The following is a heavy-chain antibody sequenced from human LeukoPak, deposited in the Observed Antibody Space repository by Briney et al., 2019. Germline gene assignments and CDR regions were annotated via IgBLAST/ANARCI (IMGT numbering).Heavy chain of an antibody. Sequence: GGSLRLSCAASGFTFDDYAMHWVRQAPGKGLEWVSLISGDGGSTYYADSVKGRFTISRDNSKNSLYLQMNSLRTEDTALYYCAKDLISAGLSYGMDVWGQGTTVTVSS. CDR1: GFTFDDYA. J-gene: IGHJ6*02. CDR2: ISGDGGST. V-gene: IGHV3-43*02. D-gene: IGHD3-16*02. CDR3: AKDLISAGLSYGMDV.